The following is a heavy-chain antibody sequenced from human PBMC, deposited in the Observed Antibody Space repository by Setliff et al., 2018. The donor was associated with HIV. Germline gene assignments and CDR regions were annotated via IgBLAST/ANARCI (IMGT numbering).Heavy chain of an antibody. CDR1: GFTFSNYW. Sequence: GGSLRLSCVVSGFTFSNYWISWVRQAPGKGLEWVASIKQDGSEKYYVDSVRGRFAISRDKVKNSLYLQMNSLRVEDTAVYYCARARTGWYNFDYWGQGTPVTVSS. CDR3: ARARTGWYNFDY. CDR2: IKQDGSEK. J-gene: IGHJ4*02. V-gene: IGHV3-7*01. D-gene: IGHD6-19*01.